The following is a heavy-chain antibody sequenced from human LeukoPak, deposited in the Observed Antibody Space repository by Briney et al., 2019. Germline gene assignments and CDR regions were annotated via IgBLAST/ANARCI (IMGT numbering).Heavy chain of an antibody. CDR2: ISSSSSYI. CDR3: ARVGLVRGVPFDY. V-gene: IGHV3-21*01. Sequence: GGSLRLSCAASGFTFSSYSMNWVRQAPGKGLEWVSSISSSSSYIYYADSAKGRFTISRDNAKNSLYLQMNSLRAEDTAVYYCARVGLVRGVPFDYWGQGTLVTVSS. D-gene: IGHD3-10*01. CDR1: GFTFSSYS. J-gene: IGHJ4*02.